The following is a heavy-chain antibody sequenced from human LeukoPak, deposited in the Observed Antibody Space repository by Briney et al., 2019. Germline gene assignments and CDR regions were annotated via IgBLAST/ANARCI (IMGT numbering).Heavy chain of an antibody. CDR2: ISGSGDGA. Sequence: GGSLRLSCAASGFTFSTYAMSWVRPAPGKGLQWVSLISGSGDGAHYADSVKGRFTISRDNSKNTVYLQMTNLRAEDTAVYYCAKGYIQLWWFDYWGQGTLVTVSS. J-gene: IGHJ4*02. V-gene: IGHV3-23*01. CDR1: GFTFSTYA. D-gene: IGHD2-21*01. CDR3: AKGYIQLWWFDY.